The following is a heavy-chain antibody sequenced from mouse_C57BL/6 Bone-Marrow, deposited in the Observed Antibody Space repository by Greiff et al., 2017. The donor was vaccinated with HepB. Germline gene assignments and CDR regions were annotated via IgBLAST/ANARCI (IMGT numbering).Heavy chain of an antibody. D-gene: IGHD2-3*01. CDR1: GYTFTSYW. Sequence: QVQLKQPGAELVKPGASVKLSCKASGYTFTSYWMQWVKQRPGQGLEWIGEIDPSDSYTNYNQKFKGKATMTVDTSSSTAYMQLRSLTSEGSAVYYCARWLLFFDYWGKGTTLTVSS. CDR3: ARWLLFFDY. V-gene: IGHV1-50*01. J-gene: IGHJ2*01. CDR2: IDPSDSYT.